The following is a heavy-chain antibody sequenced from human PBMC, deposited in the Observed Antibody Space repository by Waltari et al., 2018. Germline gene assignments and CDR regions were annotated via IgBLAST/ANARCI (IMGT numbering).Heavy chain of an antibody. CDR1: ELTFSSYA. CDR3: ARDYCDRTNCHGMDV. Sequence: VQLVESGGGVVKPGRSLRLSCAASELTFSSYAMTWVRQAPGKGLEWVAVISYNGMNIYYVDSVKGRFTISRDNSKRTLYLQMNSLRAEDTAVYYCARDYCDRTNCHGMDVWGQGTTVTVSS. J-gene: IGHJ6*02. CDR2: ISYNGMNI. V-gene: IGHV3-30*04. D-gene: IGHD3-22*01.